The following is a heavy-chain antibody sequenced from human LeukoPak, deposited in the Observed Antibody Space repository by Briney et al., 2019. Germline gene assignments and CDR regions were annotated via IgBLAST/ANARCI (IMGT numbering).Heavy chain of an antibody. CDR2: INSDGSST. J-gene: IGHJ4*02. Sequence: GGSLRLSCAASGFTFNNYWMRWGRHAPGEGAVWVSRINSDGSSTSYADSVQGRFTISRDNAKNTLFLQMNSLRVEDTAVYYCASTNRLDYWGQGTLVTVSS. CDR3: ASTNRLDY. V-gene: IGHV3-74*01. D-gene: IGHD2/OR15-2a*01. CDR1: GFTFNNYW.